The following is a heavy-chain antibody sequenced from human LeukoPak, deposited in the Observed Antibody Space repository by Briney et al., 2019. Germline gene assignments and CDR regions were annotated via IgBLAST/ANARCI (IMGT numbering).Heavy chain of an antibody. CDR1: GYTFTSYN. CDR3: ARGGTYNWFDP. J-gene: IGHJ5*02. Sequence: ASVKASCKASGYTFTSYNINWVRQAPGQGLEWMGWISAYNGDTNYAQKFQGRVTMTTDTATSTAFVELRSLRSDDTAVYYCARGGTYNWFDPWGHGTLVTVSS. CDR2: ISAYNGDT. D-gene: IGHD1-1*01. V-gene: IGHV1-18*04.